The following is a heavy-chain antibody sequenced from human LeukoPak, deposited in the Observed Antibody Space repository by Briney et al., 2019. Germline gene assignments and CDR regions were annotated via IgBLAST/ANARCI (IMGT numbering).Heavy chain of an antibody. D-gene: IGHD6-19*01. CDR2: ISSSSSTI. V-gene: IGHV3-48*01. J-gene: IGHJ4*02. CDR1: GFTFSNYN. Sequence: PGGSLRLSCEASGFTFSNYNMNWVRQAPGKGLEWVSYISSSSSTIYYADSVKGRFTISRDNAKNSLYLQMNSLRAEDTAVYYCARGPYSGGWYDGQFEYWGQGILVTVSS. CDR3: ARGPYSGGWYDGQFEY.